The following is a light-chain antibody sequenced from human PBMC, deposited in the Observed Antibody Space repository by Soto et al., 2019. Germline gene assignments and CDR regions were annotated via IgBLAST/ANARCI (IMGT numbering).Light chain of an antibody. J-gene: IGKJ2*01. CDR1: QSIFYSSNNKNY. CDR2: WAS. Sequence: DIVMTQSPDSLAVSLGERATINCKSSQSIFYSSNNKNYLAWYQQKPRQPPKLLISWASTRESGVPDRFSGSGSGTDFTLTISSLQAEDVAVYYCQQYNSPATFGQGTKLEIK. CDR3: QQYNSPAT. V-gene: IGKV4-1*01.